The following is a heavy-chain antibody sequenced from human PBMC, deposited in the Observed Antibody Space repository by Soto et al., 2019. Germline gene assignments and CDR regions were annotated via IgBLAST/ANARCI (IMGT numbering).Heavy chain of an antibody. V-gene: IGHV3-9*01. Sequence: GGSLRLSCAASGFTFDDYAMHWVRQAPGKGLEWVSGISWNSGSIGYADSVKGRFTISRDNAKNSLYLQMNSLRAEDTAVYYCAKDQGSSWYEIDYWGQGTLVTVSS. CDR2: ISWNSGSI. J-gene: IGHJ4*02. CDR3: AKDQGSSWYEIDY. D-gene: IGHD6-13*01. CDR1: GFTFDDYA.